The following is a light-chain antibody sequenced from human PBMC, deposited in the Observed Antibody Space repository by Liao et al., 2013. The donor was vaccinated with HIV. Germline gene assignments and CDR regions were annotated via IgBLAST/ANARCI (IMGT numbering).Light chain of an antibody. J-gene: IGLJ2*01. CDR2: QNT. V-gene: IGLV3-1*01. CDR1: KLVDTY. Sequence: SYDLTQPPSVSVSPGQTATITCSGHKLVDTYACWYQQRPGQSPVMVIYQNTKRPSGIPDRFSGSNSGNTATLTVSGTQALDEADYYCQAWDGTTVIFGGGTKLTVL. CDR3: QAWDGTTVI.